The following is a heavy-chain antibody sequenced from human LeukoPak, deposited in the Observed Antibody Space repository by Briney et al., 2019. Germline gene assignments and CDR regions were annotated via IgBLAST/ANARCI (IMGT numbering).Heavy chain of an antibody. J-gene: IGHJ4*02. Sequence: GRPLRLSCAASGFTYSSYAIHWVRQAPGKGLVGVTDISFDGSNKYYADSVKGRFTISRDNSKNTLSLQMNTLRAEDTSLYYCARGKASDSSDSYHPPFDYWGQGTLVTVSS. CDR1: GFTYSSYA. CDR2: ISFDGSNK. CDR3: ARGKASDSSDSYHPPFDY. D-gene: IGHD3-22*01. V-gene: IGHV3-30-3*01.